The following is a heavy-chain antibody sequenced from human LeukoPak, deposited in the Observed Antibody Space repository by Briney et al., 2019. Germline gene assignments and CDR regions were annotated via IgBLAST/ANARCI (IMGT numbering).Heavy chain of an antibody. D-gene: IGHD3-9*01. CDR1: GGSISSYY. V-gene: IGHV4-4*07. Sequence: SETLSLTCTVSGGSISSYYWSWIRQPAGKGLEWIGRIYSSGSTNYNPSLKSRVTMSVDTSKNQFSLKLSSVTAADTAVYYCAREGVGYYDILTGYYKPSDAFDIWGQGTMVTVSS. J-gene: IGHJ3*02. CDR2: IYSSGST. CDR3: AREGVGYYDILTGYYKPSDAFDI.